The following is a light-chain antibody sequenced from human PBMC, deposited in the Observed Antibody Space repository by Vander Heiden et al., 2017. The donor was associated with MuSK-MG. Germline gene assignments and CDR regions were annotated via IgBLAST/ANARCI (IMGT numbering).Light chain of an antibody. V-gene: IGLV2-11*01. CDR3: CSYAGSYTYV. CDR1: SSDVGGYNY. Sequence: QSALPQPRSVSGSPGQSVTISCPGPSSDVGGYNYVSCYHQHPGKAPNLIIYDVTKRPSGVPDRFSGSKSGNTASLTISGLQAEDEAEYYCCSYAGSYTYVFGTGTKVTVL. J-gene: IGLJ1*01. CDR2: DVT.